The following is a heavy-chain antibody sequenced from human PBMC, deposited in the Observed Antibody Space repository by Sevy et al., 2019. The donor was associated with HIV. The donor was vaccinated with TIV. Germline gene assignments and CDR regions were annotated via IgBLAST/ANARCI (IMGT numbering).Heavy chain of an antibody. CDR3: ARRFGEGELYYFDY. J-gene: IGHJ4*02. V-gene: IGHV3-48*01. CDR2: ISSSSSTI. CDR1: GFTFSSYS. D-gene: IGHD3-10*01. Sequence: GESLKISCAASGFTFSSYSMNWVRQAPGKGLEWVSYISSSSSTIYYADSVKGRFTISRDNAKNSLYLQMNSLRAEDTAVYYCARRFGEGELYYFDYWGQGTLVTVSS.